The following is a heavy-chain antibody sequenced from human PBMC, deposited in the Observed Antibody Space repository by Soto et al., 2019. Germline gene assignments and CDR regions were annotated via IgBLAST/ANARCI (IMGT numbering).Heavy chain of an antibody. CDR2: ISAYNGNT. J-gene: IGHJ4*02. D-gene: IGHD2-2*02. V-gene: IGHV1-18*01. Sequence: QVQLVQSGAEVKKPGASVKVSCKASGYTFTSYGISWVRQAPGQGLEWMGWISAYNGNTNYAQKLQGRVTMTTDTSTSTAYMELRSLRSDDTAVYYCARDTTHCSSTSCYRCFDYWGQGTLVTVSS. CDR1: GYTFTSYG. CDR3: ARDTTHCSSTSCYRCFDY.